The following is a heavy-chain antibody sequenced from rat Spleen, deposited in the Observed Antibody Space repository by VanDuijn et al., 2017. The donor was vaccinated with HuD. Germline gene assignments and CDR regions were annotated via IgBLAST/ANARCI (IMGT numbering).Heavy chain of an antibody. CDR2: ITAVGGNT. J-gene: IGHJ2*01. V-gene: IGHV5-25*01. D-gene: IGHD1-10*01. CDR1: GFAFSDYD. CDR3: ATNNWDY. Sequence: EVQLVESGGGLVQPGRSLKLSCTTSGFAFSDYDMAWVRQAPTKGLEWVASITAVGGNTFYRDSVKGRFTISRDNAKSSLSLQMDSLRSEDTAIYYCATNNWDYWGQGVMVTVSS.